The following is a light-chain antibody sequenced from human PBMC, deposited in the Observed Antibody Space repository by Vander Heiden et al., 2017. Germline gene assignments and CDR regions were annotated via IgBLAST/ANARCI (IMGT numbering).Light chain of an antibody. CDR2: DAS. Sequence: EIVLTQSPATLSLSPGERATLCCRASQSVSNYLAWYQHKPGQAPRLLIYDASNSAAGIPARLSGSGSGTDFTLTISSLEPEDFAVYYCQQRSNWPPEVTFGGGTKVEIK. V-gene: IGKV3-11*01. CDR3: QQRSNWPPEVT. J-gene: IGKJ4*01. CDR1: QSVSNY.